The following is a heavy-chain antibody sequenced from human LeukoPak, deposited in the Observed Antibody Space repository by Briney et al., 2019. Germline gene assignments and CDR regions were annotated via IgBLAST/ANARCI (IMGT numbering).Heavy chain of an antibody. CDR2: IYTSGST. CDR1: GGSISSYY. CDR3: ASSGTVTTYDYYYYMDV. D-gene: IGHD4-17*01. Sequence: PSETLSLTCTVSGGSISSYYWSRIRQPAGKGLEWIGRIYTSGSTNYNPSLKSRVTMSVDTSKNQFSLKLSSVTAADTAVYYCASSGTVTTYDYYYYMDVWGKGTTVTISS. J-gene: IGHJ6*03. V-gene: IGHV4-4*07.